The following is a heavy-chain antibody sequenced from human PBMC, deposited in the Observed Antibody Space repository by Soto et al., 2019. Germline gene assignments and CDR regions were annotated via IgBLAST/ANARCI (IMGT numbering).Heavy chain of an antibody. CDR1: GFTFDDYA. J-gene: IGHJ4*02. V-gene: IGHV3-9*01. CDR3: AKERGYSGYASLDS. Sequence: EVQLVESGGGLVQPGRSLRLSCAASGFTFDDYAMHWVRQAPGKGLEWVSGISWNSGSIGYADSVKGRFTISRDNAKNSLYLQMNSLRAEDTALYYCAKERGYSGYASLDSWGQGTLVPVSS. D-gene: IGHD5-12*01. CDR2: ISWNSGSI.